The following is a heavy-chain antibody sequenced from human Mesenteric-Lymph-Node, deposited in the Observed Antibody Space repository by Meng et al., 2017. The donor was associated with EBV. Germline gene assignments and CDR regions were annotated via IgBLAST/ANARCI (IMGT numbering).Heavy chain of an antibody. Sequence: QLLWQQPGPGLLRPPGNLSPTCAVSGGSISGNNWLSWIRQPPGKGLEWIGEVFHIGSTNYNPSLKSRVTISLDKSKNQFSLKLTSVTAADTAVYFCARVSEISGTWLDCWGQGTLVTVSS. CDR3: ARVSEISGTWLDC. CDR1: GGSISGNNW. J-gene: IGHJ1*01. V-gene: IGHV4-4*01. D-gene: IGHD1-7*01. CDR2: VFHIGST.